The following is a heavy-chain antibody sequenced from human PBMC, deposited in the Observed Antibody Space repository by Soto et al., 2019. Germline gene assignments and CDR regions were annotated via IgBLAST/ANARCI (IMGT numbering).Heavy chain of an antibody. Sequence: GGSLRLSCAASGFTFSSYGMSWVRQAPGKGLEWVSSISGTGGSTYYADSVKGRFTISRDNSKNTLYLQMNSLRAEDTAVYYCTRLLSDAFDIWGQGTMVTVSS. CDR1: GFTFSSYG. D-gene: IGHD2-15*01. V-gene: IGHV3-23*01. J-gene: IGHJ3*02. CDR3: TRLLSDAFDI. CDR2: ISGTGGST.